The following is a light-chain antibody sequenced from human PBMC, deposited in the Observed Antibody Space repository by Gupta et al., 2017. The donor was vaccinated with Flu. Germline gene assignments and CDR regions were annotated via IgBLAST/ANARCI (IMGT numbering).Light chain of an antibody. V-gene: IGKV1-27*01. Sequence: DNQMTQSPSSLSASVGDRVTISCRASQGISNYLAWYQQKPGKVPRLLISAISTLQSGVPSRFSGSGSGTDFTLTITSLQPEDVATYYCQNYNGAPFTFGPGTKVDIK. CDR2: AIS. J-gene: IGKJ3*01. CDR3: QNYNGAPFT. CDR1: QGISNY.